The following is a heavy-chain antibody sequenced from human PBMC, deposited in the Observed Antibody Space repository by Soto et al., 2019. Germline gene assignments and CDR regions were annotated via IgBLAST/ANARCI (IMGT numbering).Heavy chain of an antibody. V-gene: IGHV3-73*02. CDR2: IRSKANSYAT. J-gene: IGHJ4*02. D-gene: IGHD3-22*01. CDR3: TRPDDSSGYYVT. CDR1: GFTFSGSA. Sequence: EVQLVESGGGLVQPGGSLKLSCAASGFTFSGSAMHWVRQASGKGLEWVGRIRSKANSYATAYAASVKGRFTISRDDSKNTAYLQMNSLKTEDTAVYYCTRPDDSSGYYVTWGQGTLVTASS.